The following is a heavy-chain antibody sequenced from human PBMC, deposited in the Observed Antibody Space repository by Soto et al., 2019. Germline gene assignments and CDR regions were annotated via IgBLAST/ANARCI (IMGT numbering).Heavy chain of an antibody. CDR3: VKRSLLVAPT. CDR1: GDSISSYY. D-gene: IGHD2-21*01. J-gene: IGHJ4*01. V-gene: IGHV4-59*12. CDR2: IDYSGST. Sequence: SETLSLTCTVSGDSISSYYWSWIRQPPGKGLEWIGFIDYSGSTNYNPSLKSRVTISVDTSKNQFSLILSSVTAADTAVYYCVKRSLLVAPTWGHGILVTAPQ.